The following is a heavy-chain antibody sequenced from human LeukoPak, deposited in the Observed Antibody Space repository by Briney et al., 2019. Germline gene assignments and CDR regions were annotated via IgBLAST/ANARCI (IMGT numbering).Heavy chain of an antibody. V-gene: IGHV3-73*01. CDR3: AKNGCSGGSCPPYFDY. J-gene: IGHJ4*02. Sequence: GGSLRLSCAASGFTFSGSAMHWVRQASGKGLEWVGRIRSKANSYATAYAASVKGRFTISRDDSKNTAYLQMNSLRAEDTAVYYCAKNGCSGGSCPPYFDYWGQGTLVTVSS. D-gene: IGHD2-15*01. CDR2: IRSKANSYAT. CDR1: GFTFSGSA.